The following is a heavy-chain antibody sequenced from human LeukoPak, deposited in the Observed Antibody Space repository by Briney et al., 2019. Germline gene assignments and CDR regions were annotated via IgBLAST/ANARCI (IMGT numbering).Heavy chain of an antibody. J-gene: IGHJ5*02. D-gene: IGHD3-10*01. Sequence: GASVKVSCKASVYTFTPFAIGWVRQAPGQGREWMGWISAYSGNTNYAQNLQGRVTMTTDTSTSTAYMDLRSLRSDDTAVYYCARARPDVYYGSGTYGDSGEGNWFDAWGQGTLVSVSS. CDR3: ARARPDVYYGSGTYGDSGEGNWFDA. CDR1: VYTFTPFA. CDR2: ISAYSGNT. V-gene: IGHV1-18*01.